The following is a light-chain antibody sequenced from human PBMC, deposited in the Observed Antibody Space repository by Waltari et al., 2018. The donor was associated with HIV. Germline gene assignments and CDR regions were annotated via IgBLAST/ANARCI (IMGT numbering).Light chain of an antibody. V-gene: IGLV2-14*03. CDR1: SGDIGTYKY. CDR3: CSYTVNSTGV. Sequence: QSALTQPASVSGSPGQSIAISCTGTSGDIGTYKYVSWYQQNTGKVPKLIIYDVNVRPSGASDRFSGSKSGNTATLTSSGLHSDDEAYYYCCSYTVNSTGVFGAGTKITV. J-gene: IGLJ1*01. CDR2: DVN.